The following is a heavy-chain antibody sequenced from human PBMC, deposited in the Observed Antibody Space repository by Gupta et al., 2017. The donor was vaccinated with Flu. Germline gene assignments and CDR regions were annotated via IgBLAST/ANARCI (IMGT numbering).Heavy chain of an antibody. D-gene: IGHD3-16*01. CDR2: VYYSGSA. V-gene: IGHV4-59*01. Sequence: QVQLQESGPGLVKSSETLSLTCTVSGVSMTSYYWTWIRQPPGKTLEWIGYVYYSGSANYNPSRKSRVSMSVDKSKKQLSLRLKSVTAADKAMYYCATWGFASDTIGRADFWGQGTLVNVSS. J-gene: IGHJ4*01. CDR1: GVSMTSYY. CDR3: ATWGFASDTIGRADF.